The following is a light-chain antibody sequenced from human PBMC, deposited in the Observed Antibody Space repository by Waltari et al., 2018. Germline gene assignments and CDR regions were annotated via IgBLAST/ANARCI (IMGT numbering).Light chain of an antibody. V-gene: IGKV4-1*01. CDR3: QQCYSPPYT. Sequence: DIVMTQSPDSLAVSLGDRATIKCKSSQSVLSSSNNKNDLGWYQQKPGQPPKLLITWASTRESGVPDRFSCSGSGTDFALTISSLQAEDLAVYFCQQCYSPPYTFGQGTKLEIK. J-gene: IGKJ2*01. CDR2: WAS. CDR1: QSVLSSSNNKND.